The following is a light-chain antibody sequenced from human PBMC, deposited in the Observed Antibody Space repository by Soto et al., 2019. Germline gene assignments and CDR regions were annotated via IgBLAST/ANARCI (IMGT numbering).Light chain of an antibody. CDR3: QQYYAIPRT. V-gene: IGKV4-1*01. J-gene: IGKJ1*01. CDR2: WAS. CDR1: QSVLDRSNNKNY. Sequence: DIVMTQSPDSLAVSLGERAIINCKSSQSVLDRSNNKNYLTWYQQKPGQPPKPLIYWASTREFGVPDRFSGSASGTDFTLTISSLQAEDVAVYYCQQYYAIPRTFGQGTKVEIK.